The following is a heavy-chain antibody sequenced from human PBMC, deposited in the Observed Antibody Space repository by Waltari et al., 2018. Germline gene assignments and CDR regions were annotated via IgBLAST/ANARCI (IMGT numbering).Heavy chain of an antibody. J-gene: IGHJ4*02. CDR1: GGSISSYY. CDR2: IYSSGST. Sequence: QVQLQESGPGLVKPSETLSLTCTVSGGSISSYYWSWIRQPPGKGLEWIGYIYSSGSTNYNPSLKSRVTISVDTSKNQFSLKLSSVTAADTAVYYCARGLLITMVRGAFDYWGQGTLVTVSS. D-gene: IGHD3-10*01. CDR3: ARGLLITMVRGAFDY. V-gene: IGHV4-59*01.